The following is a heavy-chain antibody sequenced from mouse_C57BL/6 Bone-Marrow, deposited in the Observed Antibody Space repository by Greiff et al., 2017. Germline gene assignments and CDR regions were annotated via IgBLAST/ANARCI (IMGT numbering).Heavy chain of an antibody. V-gene: IGHV1-39*01. CDR1: GYSFTDYN. D-gene: IGHD1-1*01. CDR3: ARRYGSSVDWYFDV. Sequence: VQLKESGPELVKPGASVKISCKASGYSFTDYNMNWVKQSNGKSLEWIGVINPNYGTTSYNQKFKGKATLTVDQSSSTAYMQLNSLTSEDSAVYYCARRYGSSVDWYFDVWGTGTTVTVSS. CDR2: INPNYGTT. J-gene: IGHJ1*03.